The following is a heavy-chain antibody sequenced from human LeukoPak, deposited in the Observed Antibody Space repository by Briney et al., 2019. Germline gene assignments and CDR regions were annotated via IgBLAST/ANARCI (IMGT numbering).Heavy chain of an antibody. Sequence: GESLKISCKGSSDSFATHCIGCLRQVPGKGLEWMAIIYPQDSDTRLSPSFQGQVTFSVDKSLSTAYLQWSTLKVSDTAVYYCARRVAIYFGHSVYYHAAYWSQGTVVTVSS. V-gene: IGHV5-51*01. D-gene: IGHD2-21*01. J-gene: IGHJ1*01. CDR3: ARRVAIYFGHSVYYHAAY. CDR2: IYPQDSDT. CDR1: SDSFATHC.